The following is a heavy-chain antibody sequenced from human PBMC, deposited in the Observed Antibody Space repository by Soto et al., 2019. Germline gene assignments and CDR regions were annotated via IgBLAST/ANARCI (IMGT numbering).Heavy chain of an antibody. Sequence: QVQLXESGPGLVKPSETLSLTCTVSGDSISPYYWSWIRRRPGQELEWIGYISYSGSVNYNPSLRSRVTISVDTTKNQFSLSLNSVTAADAAVYYCARHVTMGATTGIFYYGMDVWGQGTTVTVSS. D-gene: IGHD1-26*01. CDR1: GDSISPYY. CDR2: ISYSGSV. V-gene: IGHV4-59*08. CDR3: ARHVTMGATTGIFYYGMDV. J-gene: IGHJ6*02.